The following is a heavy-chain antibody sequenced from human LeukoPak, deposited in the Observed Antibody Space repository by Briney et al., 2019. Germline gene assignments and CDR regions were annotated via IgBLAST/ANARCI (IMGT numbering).Heavy chain of an antibody. CDR2: INRGSSNT. V-gene: IGHV3-21*01. D-gene: IGHD6-19*01. J-gene: IGHJ4*02. Sequence: GGSLRLSCAASGFTFSSYGMNWVRQAPGKGLEWVSSINRGSSNTYYADSVKGRFTISRDNTKNSLYLQMNSLRAEDTAVYYFARDLNAVDGIALAFDYWGQGTLVTVSS. CDR1: GFTFSSYG. CDR3: ARDLNAVDGIALAFDY.